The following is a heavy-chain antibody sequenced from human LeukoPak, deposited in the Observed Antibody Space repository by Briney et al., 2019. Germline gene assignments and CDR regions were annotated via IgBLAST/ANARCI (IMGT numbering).Heavy chain of an antibody. CDR1: GYTFTGYY. D-gene: IGHD3/OR15-3a*01. J-gene: IGHJ4*02. V-gene: IGHV1-2*02. CDR2: INPNSGGT. CDR3: ARGPLQSDWYYFDY. Sequence: GASVKVSCKASGYTFTGYYMHWVRQAPGQGLEWMGWINPNSGGTNYAQKFQGRVTMTRDTSISTAYMELSRLTSDDTAVYYCARGPLQSDWYYFDYWGQGILVTVSS.